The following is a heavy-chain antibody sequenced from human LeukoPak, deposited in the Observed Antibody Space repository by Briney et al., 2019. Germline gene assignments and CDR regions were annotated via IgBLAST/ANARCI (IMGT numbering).Heavy chain of an antibody. CDR3: AREMRLLWFGEGSKGFDY. D-gene: IGHD3-10*01. V-gene: IGHV1-69*13. J-gene: IGHJ4*02. CDR2: IIPIFGTA. CDR1: GGTFSSYA. Sequence: SVKVSCKASGGTFSSYAISWVRQAPGQGLEWMGGIIPIFGTANYAQKCQGRVTITAGESTSTAYMKLSRLRSEDTAVYDCAREMRLLWFGEGSKGFDYWGQGTLVTVSS.